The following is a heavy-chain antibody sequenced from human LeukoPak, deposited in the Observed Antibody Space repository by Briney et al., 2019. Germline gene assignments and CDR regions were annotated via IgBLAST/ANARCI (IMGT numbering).Heavy chain of an antibody. V-gene: IGHV4-31*03. CDR1: GGSISSGGYY. CDR3: ARDPLLRGSGWDYWYFDL. J-gene: IGHJ2*01. D-gene: IGHD6-25*01. Sequence: PSQTLSLTCTVSGGSISSGGYYWSWIRQHPGKGLEWIGYIYYSGSTYYNPSLKSRVTISVDTSKNQFSLKLSSVTAADTAVYYCARDPLLRGSGWDYWYFDLWGRGTLVTVSS. CDR2: IYYSGST.